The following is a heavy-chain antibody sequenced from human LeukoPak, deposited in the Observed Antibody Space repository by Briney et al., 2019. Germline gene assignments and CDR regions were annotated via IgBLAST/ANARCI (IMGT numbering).Heavy chain of an antibody. D-gene: IGHD3-3*01. V-gene: IGHV3-53*01. CDR1: GFTVSSNY. CDR2: IYSGGST. J-gene: IGHJ4*02. Sequence: GGSLRLSCAASGFTVSSNYMSWVRQAPGKGLEWVSVIYSGGSTYYADSVKGRFTISRDNSKNTLYLQMNSLRAEDTAVYYCARGGMTIFGVVIGRAFDYWGQGTLVTVSS. CDR3: ARGGMTIFGVVIGRAFDY.